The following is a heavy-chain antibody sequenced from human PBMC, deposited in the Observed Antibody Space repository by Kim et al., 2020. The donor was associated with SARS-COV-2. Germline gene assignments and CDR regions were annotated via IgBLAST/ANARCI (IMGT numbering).Heavy chain of an antibody. D-gene: IGHD6-6*01. J-gene: IGHJ5*02. CDR1: GGSISSSSYY. CDR3: ARLNRPVWETWFDP. V-gene: IGHV4-39*01. CDR2: IYYSGST. Sequence: SETLSLTCTVSGGSISSSSYYWGWIRQPPGKGLEWIGSIYYSGSTYYNPSLKSRVTISVDTSKNQFSLKLSSVTAADTAVYYCARLNRPVWETWFDPWGQGTLVTVSS.